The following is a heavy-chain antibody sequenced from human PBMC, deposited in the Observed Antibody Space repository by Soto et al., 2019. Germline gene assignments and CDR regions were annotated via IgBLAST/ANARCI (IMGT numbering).Heavy chain of an antibody. CDR3: AKGGGSVCSGGTCYFQATDY. CDR1: GFTFSSYA. Sequence: EVQLLESGGGLVQPGGSLRLSCAASGFTFSSYAMSWVRQAPGKGLEWVSGIDGSGRNTYYADSVKGRFTISRDNSKNTLSGQRDSLRVADTALYYCAKGGGSVCSGGTCYFQATDYWGQGTLVTVSS. V-gene: IGHV3-23*01. CDR2: IDGSGRNT. J-gene: IGHJ4*02. D-gene: IGHD2-15*01.